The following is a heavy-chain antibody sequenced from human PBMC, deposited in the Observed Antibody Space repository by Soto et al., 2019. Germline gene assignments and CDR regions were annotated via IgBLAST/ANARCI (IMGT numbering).Heavy chain of an antibody. J-gene: IGHJ6*02. D-gene: IGHD3-3*01. CDR3: TTGVHDFQDLRLYYYYGMDV. Sequence: GGSLRLSCAASGFTFSNAWMNWVRQAPGKGLEWVGRIKSKTDGGTTDYAAPVKGRFTISRADSKNTLYLQMNSLKTEDTAVYYCTTGVHDFQDLRLYYYYGMDVWGQGTTVTVSS. CDR2: IKSKTDGGTT. V-gene: IGHV3-15*07. CDR1: GFTFSNAW.